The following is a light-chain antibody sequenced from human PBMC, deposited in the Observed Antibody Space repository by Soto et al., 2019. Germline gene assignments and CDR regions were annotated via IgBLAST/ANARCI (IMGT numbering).Light chain of an antibody. V-gene: IGKV1-33*01. J-gene: IGKJ5*01. CDR1: QDISNF. CDR2: DAS. CDR3: QQYDNLPIT. Sequence: DIQMTQSQSSLSASVGDRVTITCQASQDISNFLNWYQQKPGKAPKILISDASNLETGVPSRFSGNSSGTDFTFTISTLQPEDIATYYCQQYDNLPITFGQGTRLEIK.